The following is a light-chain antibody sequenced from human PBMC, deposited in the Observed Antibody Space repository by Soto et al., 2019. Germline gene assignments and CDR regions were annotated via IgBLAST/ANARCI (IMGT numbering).Light chain of an antibody. J-gene: IGLJ2*01. CDR2: EVS. CDR1: SSDVGGYNY. Sequence: SVLTQPPSASGSPGQSVTISCTGTSSDVGGYNYVSWYQQHPGKAPKLMIYEVSKRPSGVPDRFSGSKSGNTASLTVSGLQAEDEADYYCSSYAGSNKVVFGGGTKVTV. CDR3: SSYAGSNKVV. V-gene: IGLV2-8*01.